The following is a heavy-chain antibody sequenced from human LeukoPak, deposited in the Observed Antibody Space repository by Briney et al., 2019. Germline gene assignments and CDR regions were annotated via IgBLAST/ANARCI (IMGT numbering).Heavy chain of an antibody. CDR3: AKWGSSSWYGVASYYYGMDV. CDR2: ISGSGGST. D-gene: IGHD6-13*01. Sequence: GGSLRLSCAASGFTFSSYAMSWVRQAPGKGLEWVSAISGSGGSTYYADSVKGRFTISRDNSKNTLYLQMNSLRAEDTAVYYCAKWGSSSWYGVASYYYGMDVWGQGTTVTVSS. J-gene: IGHJ6*02. V-gene: IGHV3-23*01. CDR1: GFTFSSYA.